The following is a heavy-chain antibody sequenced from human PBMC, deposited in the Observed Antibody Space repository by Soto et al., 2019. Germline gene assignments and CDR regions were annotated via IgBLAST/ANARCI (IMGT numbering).Heavy chain of an antibody. CDR1: GGTFSSYA. CDR3: AREAYIAAAGSPGTPFDP. V-gene: IGHV1-69*13. D-gene: IGHD6-13*01. Sequence: GASVKVSCKASGGTFSSYAISWVRQAPGQGLEWMGGIIPIFGIANYAQKFQGRVTITADESTSTAYMELSSLRSEDTAVYYCAREAYIAAAGSPGTPFDPWGQGTLVTVSS. J-gene: IGHJ5*02. CDR2: IIPIFGIA.